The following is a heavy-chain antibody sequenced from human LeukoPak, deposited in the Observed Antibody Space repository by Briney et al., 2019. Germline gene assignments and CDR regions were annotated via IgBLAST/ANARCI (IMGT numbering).Heavy chain of an antibody. D-gene: IGHD2-21*02. CDR3: ARDLTPRVVSGIRAFDI. Sequence: GASVKVSCKASGGTFSSYAISWVRQAPGQGLEWMGWISAYNGNTNYAQKLQGRVAMTTDTSTSTAYMELRSLRSDDTAVYYCARDLTPRVVSGIRAFDIWGQGTMVTVSS. CDR2: ISAYNGNT. CDR1: GGTFSSYA. J-gene: IGHJ3*02. V-gene: IGHV1-18*01.